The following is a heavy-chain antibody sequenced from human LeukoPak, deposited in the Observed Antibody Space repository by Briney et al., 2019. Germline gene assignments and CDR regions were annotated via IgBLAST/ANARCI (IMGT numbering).Heavy chain of an antibody. Sequence: GGSLRLSCAAAGFTFSSYEMNWVRQAAGKGPGWLSYISSSGSTIFYADSVKGRFTISRDNAKNSLYLQLNSLRAEDTAVYYCARDYRTDYWGQGTLVTVSS. CDR2: ISSSGSTI. D-gene: IGHD1-14*01. J-gene: IGHJ4*02. V-gene: IGHV3-48*03. CDR1: GFTFSSYE. CDR3: ARDYRTDY.